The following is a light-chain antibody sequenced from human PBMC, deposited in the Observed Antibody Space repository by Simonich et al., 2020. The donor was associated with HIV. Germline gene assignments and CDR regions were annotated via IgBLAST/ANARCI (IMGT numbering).Light chain of an antibody. J-gene: IGKJ1*01. CDR2: GAS. Sequence: EIVLTQSPGTLSLSPGERATLSCRASQSVSSSYLAWYQQKPGQAPRLPIYGASSSATGIPDRFSGSESGTDFTLTISRLEPEDFAVYYCQQYGSSRTFGQGTKVEIK. CDR1: QSVSSSY. CDR3: QQYGSSRT. V-gene: IGKV3-20*01.